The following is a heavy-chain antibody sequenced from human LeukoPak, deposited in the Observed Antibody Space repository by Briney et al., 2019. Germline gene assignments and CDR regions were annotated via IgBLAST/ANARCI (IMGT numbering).Heavy chain of an antibody. CDR2: ISGSGGST. Sequence: GGSLRLSCAASGFTLSSYAMSWVRQAPGKGLEWVSAISGSGGSTYYADSVKGRFTISRDNSKNTLYLQMNSLRAEDTVVYYCAKAEREYSYGSFDYWGQGTLVTVSS. D-gene: IGHD5-18*01. V-gene: IGHV3-23*01. CDR1: GFTLSSYA. CDR3: AKAEREYSYGSFDY. J-gene: IGHJ4*02.